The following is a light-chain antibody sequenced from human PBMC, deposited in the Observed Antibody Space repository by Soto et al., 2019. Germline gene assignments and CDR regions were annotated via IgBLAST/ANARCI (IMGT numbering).Light chain of an antibody. CDR1: QHIDRW. Sequence: DIQLTQSPSSVSASVGDRVTITCRANQHIDRWLAWFQQKPGKAPELLIYGASILESWVPSRFNGSRSGTDFTLTISGLQPEDFATYYCHHAHTFPFTFGPGTKVDMK. V-gene: IGKV1-12*01. CDR2: GAS. J-gene: IGKJ3*01. CDR3: HHAHTFPFT.